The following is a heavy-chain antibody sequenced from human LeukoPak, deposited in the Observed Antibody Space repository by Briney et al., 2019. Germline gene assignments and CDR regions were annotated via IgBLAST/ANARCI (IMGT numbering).Heavy chain of an antibody. V-gene: IGHV3-30*02. CDR2: IRYDGSNK. D-gene: IGHD3-22*01. CDR1: GFTFSSYG. Sequence: GGSLRLSCAACGFTFSSYGMHWVRQAPGKGLEGVAFIRYDGSNKYYADSVKGRFTISRDNSKNTLYLQMNSLRAEDTAVYYCAKEHDSSGYYQDYWGQGTLVTVSS. J-gene: IGHJ4*02. CDR3: AKEHDSSGYYQDY.